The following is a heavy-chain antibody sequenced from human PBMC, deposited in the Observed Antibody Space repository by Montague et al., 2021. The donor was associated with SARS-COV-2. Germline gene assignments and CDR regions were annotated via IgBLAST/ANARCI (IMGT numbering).Heavy chain of an antibody. J-gene: IGHJ4*02. D-gene: IGHD3-9*01. V-gene: IGHV4-34*01. Sequence: SETLSLTCAVYTEAFNGYYWTWIRQPPGKGLEWIGDVSHPGSAKYNPSLKGRVSISVNTWRKQVSLRLTSATAADTATYYCARGVYNRVIFVVSPRYYFDYWGQGNMVAVSA. CDR2: VSHPGSA. CDR3: ARGVYNRVIFVVSPRYYFDY. CDR1: TEAFNGYY.